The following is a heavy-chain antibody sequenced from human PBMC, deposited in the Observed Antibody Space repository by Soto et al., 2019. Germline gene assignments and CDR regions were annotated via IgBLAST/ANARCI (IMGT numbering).Heavy chain of an antibody. CDR2: TYYSGST. V-gene: IGHV4-31*03. CDR3: ASARPLLGYYYYYMDV. CDR1: GGSISSGGYY. Sequence: SETLSLTCTVSGGSISSGGYYWSWIRQHPGKGLEWIGYTYYSGSTYYNPSLKSRVTISVDTSKNQFSLKLSSVTAADTAVYYCASARPLLGYYYYYMDVWGKGTTVTVSS. J-gene: IGHJ6*03. D-gene: IGHD6-6*01.